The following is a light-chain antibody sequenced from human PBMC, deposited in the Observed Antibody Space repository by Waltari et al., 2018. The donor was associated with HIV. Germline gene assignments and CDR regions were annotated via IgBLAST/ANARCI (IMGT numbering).Light chain of an antibody. CDR3: LLSYAGARPVV. V-gene: IGLV7-46*01. CDR1: TGPVPTGHH. J-gene: IGLJ2*01. Sequence: QAVVTHEPSLTVSPGGTVTLNCASSTGPVPTGHHLSWFQQNSGQAPRKLIYDKNNKHSSTPARFSGSLLVGKAALTLSGAQPEDEADYFCLLSYAGARPVVFGGGTKLTVL. CDR2: DKN.